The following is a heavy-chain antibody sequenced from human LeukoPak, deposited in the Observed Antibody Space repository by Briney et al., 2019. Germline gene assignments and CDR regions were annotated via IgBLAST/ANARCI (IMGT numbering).Heavy chain of an antibody. CDR2: INRSSSTI. CDR3: ARDGSVVTTDADH. CDR1: GFTFSNYW. V-gene: IGHV3-48*02. D-gene: IGHD2-21*02. J-gene: IGHJ4*02. Sequence: GGSLRLSCAASGFTFSNYWMHWVRQAPGKGLEWVSYINRSSSTIYYADSVKGRFTISRDNAKNSLYLQMNSLRDEDTAVYYCARDGSVVTTDADHWGQRTLVTVSS.